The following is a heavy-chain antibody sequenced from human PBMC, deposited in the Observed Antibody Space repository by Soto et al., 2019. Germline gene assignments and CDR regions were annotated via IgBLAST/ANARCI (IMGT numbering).Heavy chain of an antibody. V-gene: IGHV1-18*01. CDR1: GYTFTSYG. CDR3: PRDLAYIRQY. J-gene: IGHJ4*02. D-gene: IGHD4-4*01. CDR2: ISTAHADI. Sequence: QLIQSGPEVKKTGASVKVSCKASGYTFTSYGISWVRQAPGTGLEWMGWISTAHADIGYAQKFQGRVTMTKDTSTSTASMELRRLRSDDTAIYYCPRDLAYIRQYWGQGTQVTVSS.